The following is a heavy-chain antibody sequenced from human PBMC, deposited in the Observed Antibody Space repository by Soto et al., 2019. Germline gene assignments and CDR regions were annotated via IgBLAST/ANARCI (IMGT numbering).Heavy chain of an antibody. Sequence: GGSLRLSCAASGFTFSSYAMHWARQAPGKGLEWVAVISYDGSNKYYADSVKGRFTISRDNSKNTLYLQMNSLRAEDTAVYYCARAGVPTYHYDSSGYYYLPAEFYAFDIWGQGTMVTVSS. CDR1: GFTFSSYA. D-gene: IGHD3-22*01. V-gene: IGHV3-30-3*01. CDR2: ISYDGSNK. CDR3: ARAGVPTYHYDSSGYYYLPAEFYAFDI. J-gene: IGHJ3*02.